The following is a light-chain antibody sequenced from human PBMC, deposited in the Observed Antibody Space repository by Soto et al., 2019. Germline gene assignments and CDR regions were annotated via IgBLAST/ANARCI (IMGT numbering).Light chain of an antibody. CDR3: QQYGSSPIT. V-gene: IGKV3-20*01. CDR1: QSVTGSY. Sequence: EIVLTQSPGTLSLSPGERVTLSCRARQSVTGSYLAWYQQRPGQAPRLLIYGASNRATGIPARFSGSGSGTDFTLTISRLEPEDFAVYYCQQYGSSPITFGQGTRLEIK. J-gene: IGKJ5*01. CDR2: GAS.